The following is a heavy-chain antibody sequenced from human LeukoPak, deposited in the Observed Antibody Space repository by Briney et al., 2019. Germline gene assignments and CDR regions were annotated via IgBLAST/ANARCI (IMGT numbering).Heavy chain of an antibody. V-gene: IGHV4-34*01. CDR1: GGSFSGYY. D-gene: IGHD6-13*01. Sequence: PSETLSLTCAVYGGSFSGYYWSWIRQPPGKGLEWIGEIDHSGSTNYNPSLKSRVTISVDTSKNQFSLKLSSVTAADTAVYYCARGGVSAAAGTEFDYWGQGTLVTVSS. J-gene: IGHJ4*02. CDR3: ARGGVSAAAGTEFDY. CDR2: IDHSGST.